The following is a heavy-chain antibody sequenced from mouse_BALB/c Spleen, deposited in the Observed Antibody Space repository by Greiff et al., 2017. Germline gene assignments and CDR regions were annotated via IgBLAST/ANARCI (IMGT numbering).Heavy chain of an antibody. CDR1: GFTFSCYA. Sequence: EVKLMESGGGLVKPGGSLKLSCAASGFTFSCYAMSWVRQTPEKRLEWVASISSGGSTYYPDSVKGRFTISRDNARNILYLQMSSLRSEDTAMYYCANYYGSSYFDYWGQGTTLTVSS. V-gene: IGHV5-6-5*01. CDR2: ISSGGST. J-gene: IGHJ2*01. D-gene: IGHD1-1*01. CDR3: ANYYGSSYFDY.